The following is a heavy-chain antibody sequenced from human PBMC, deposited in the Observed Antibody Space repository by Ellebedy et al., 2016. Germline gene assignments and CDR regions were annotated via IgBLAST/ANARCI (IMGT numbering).Heavy chain of an antibody. D-gene: IGHD3-22*01. J-gene: IGHJ4*02. CDR2: TSGGGGRT. CDR3: AKARDYDSSVVDH. V-gene: IGHV3-23*01. Sequence: GGSLRLXXAASGFTFRNYAMAWVRQPPGKGLEWVSGTSGGGGRTDYADSVTGRFTISRDNSKNTVFLQMNSLRAEDSAVYYCAKARDYDSSVVDHWGQGTLVTVSS. CDR1: GFTFRNYA.